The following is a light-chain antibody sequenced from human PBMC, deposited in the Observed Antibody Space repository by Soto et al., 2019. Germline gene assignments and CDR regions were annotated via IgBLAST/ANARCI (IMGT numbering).Light chain of an antibody. V-gene: IGLV2-8*01. J-gene: IGLJ1*01. CDR3: SSYAGSNNPYV. CDR1: SSDVGGYNY. Sequence: QSVLTQPPSASVSPGQSVTISCTGTSSDVGGYNYVSWYQQHPGKAPKLMIYEVSKRPSGVPDRFSGSKSGNTASLTVSGLQAEDEADYYCSSYAGSNNPYVLGTGTKVTVL. CDR2: EVS.